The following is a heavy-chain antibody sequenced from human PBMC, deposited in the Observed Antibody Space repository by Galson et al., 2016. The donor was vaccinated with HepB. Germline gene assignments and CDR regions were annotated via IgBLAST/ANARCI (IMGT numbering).Heavy chain of an antibody. J-gene: IGHJ5*02. V-gene: IGHV3-74*01. CDR2: INSDGTIS. CDR3: VRDHSVVPTTAYNWFDP. D-gene: IGHD4-23*01. CDR1: GFAFSSHW. Sequence: SLRLSCAASGFAFSSHWMHWVRQDLGKGLVWVSRINSDGTISNYADSVKGRFTISRDNAKNTLYLQRNSLRAEDTAVYFCVRDHSVVPTTAYNWFDPWGRVTLVTVSS.